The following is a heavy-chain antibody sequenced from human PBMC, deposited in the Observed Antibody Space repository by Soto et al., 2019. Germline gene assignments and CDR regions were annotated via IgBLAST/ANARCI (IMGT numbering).Heavy chain of an antibody. D-gene: IGHD1-1*01. V-gene: IGHV5-51*01. Sequence: PGESLKISCHASGYGFSNYWIGWVRQMPGKGLEWLGIIYPGDSETRVSPSLQGQVTFTADKSTRTTSLRWSSLKASDTAIYYCARIDGIFVPTGRYFFLDVWGQGTKVTVYS. CDR3: ARIDGIFVPTGRYFFLDV. CDR1: GYGFSNYW. CDR2: IYPGDSET. J-gene: IGHJ6*02.